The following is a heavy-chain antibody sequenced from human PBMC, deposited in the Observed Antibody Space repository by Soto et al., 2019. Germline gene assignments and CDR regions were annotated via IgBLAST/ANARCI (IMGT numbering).Heavy chain of an antibody. CDR2: IKQDGSEK. J-gene: IGHJ5*02. V-gene: IGHV3-7*01. CDR1: GFTFSSYW. CDR3: ARGGWNYFYWFDP. D-gene: IGHD1-7*01. Sequence: GGSLRLSCAASGFTFSSYWMSWVRQAPGKGLEWVANIKQDGSEKYYVDSVKGRFTISRDNAKNSLYLQMNSLRAEDTAVYYCARGGWNYFYWFDPWGQGTLVTVSS.